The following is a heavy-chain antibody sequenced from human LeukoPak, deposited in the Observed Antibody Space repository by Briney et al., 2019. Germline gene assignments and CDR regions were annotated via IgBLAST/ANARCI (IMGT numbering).Heavy chain of an antibody. CDR1: GFIFSSYT. Sequence: GGSLRLSCAASGFIFSSYTMNWVRQAPGKGLEWISHFSSSSGNIYYADSVKGRFTISRDNAKGSLYLQMNSLRDEDTALYYCARDGFRYSSGWYFDLWGQGTLVTVSS. D-gene: IGHD6-19*01. J-gene: IGHJ4*02. CDR3: ARDGFRYSSGWYFDL. CDR2: FSSSSGNI. V-gene: IGHV3-48*02.